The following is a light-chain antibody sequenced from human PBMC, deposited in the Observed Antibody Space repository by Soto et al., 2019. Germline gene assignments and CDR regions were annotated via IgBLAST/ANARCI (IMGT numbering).Light chain of an antibody. V-gene: IGKV4-1*01. Sequence: DFVMTRSPDSLAVSLGERATINCKSSPSVLFSYDNKNYLAWYQQKPGKAPKLLIYAASTLQSGVPSRFSGSGSGTDFTLTISSLHPEDFAFYYCQQTYSIPITFGQGTRLEIK. CDR1: PSVLFSYDNKNY. CDR3: QQTYSIPIT. J-gene: IGKJ5*01. CDR2: AAS.